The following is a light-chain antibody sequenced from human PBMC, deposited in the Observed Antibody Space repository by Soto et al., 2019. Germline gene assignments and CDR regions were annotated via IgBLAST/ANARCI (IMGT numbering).Light chain of an antibody. Sequence: EIVLTQSPATLSLSPGERATLSCRASQSVFSYLAWYQQKPGQAPRLLIYDVSNRATGIPARFSGSGSGTDFTLTIISLEPEDFAVYYCQQRSNWPPFTFGPGTKVDLK. CDR2: DVS. CDR3: QQRSNWPPFT. J-gene: IGKJ3*01. CDR1: QSVFSY. V-gene: IGKV3-11*01.